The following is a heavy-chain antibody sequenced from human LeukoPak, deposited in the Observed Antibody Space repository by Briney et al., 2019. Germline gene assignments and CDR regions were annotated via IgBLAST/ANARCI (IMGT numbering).Heavy chain of an antibody. CDR1: GFTFSSYS. J-gene: IGHJ4*02. D-gene: IGHD2-21*02. V-gene: IGHV3-21*01. Sequence: SGGSLRLSCAASGFTFSSYSMNWVRQAPGKGLEWVSSISGSSTYIYYADSVKGRFTISRDNAKNSLYLQMNSLRAEDTAVYYCARDHPSGQVVTGPPRPYYFDYWGQGTLVTVSS. CDR3: ARDHPSGQVVTGPPRPYYFDY. CDR2: ISGSSTYI.